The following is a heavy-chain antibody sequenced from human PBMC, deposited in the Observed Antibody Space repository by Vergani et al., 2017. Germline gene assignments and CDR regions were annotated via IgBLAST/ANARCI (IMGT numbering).Heavy chain of an antibody. CDR1: GGSISSYY. Sequence: QVQLQESGPGLVKPSETLSLTCTVSGGSISSYYWSWIRQPPGKGLEWIGYIYYSGSTNYNPSLNSRVTISVDTSKNQFSLKLSSVTAADTAVYYCAREAGRNYYGSENWFDPWGQGTLVTVSS. D-gene: IGHD3-10*01. CDR3: AREAGRNYYGSENWFDP. J-gene: IGHJ5*02. CDR2: IYYSGST. V-gene: IGHV4-59*01.